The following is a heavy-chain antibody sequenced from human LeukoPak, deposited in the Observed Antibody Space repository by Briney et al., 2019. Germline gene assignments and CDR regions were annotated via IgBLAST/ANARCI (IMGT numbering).Heavy chain of an antibody. D-gene: IGHD3-3*02. Sequence: PGGSLRLSCAVSGFTFSSYWLYWVCQAPGKGLVWVSRLSGDGDYTNYEDSVKGRFTISRDNAKNTLYLQMNSLRAEDTAVYYCATHFWSGSSPFDYWGEGTLVTVSS. CDR1: GFTFSSYW. CDR2: LSGDGDYT. J-gene: IGHJ4*02. V-gene: IGHV3-74*01. CDR3: ATHFWSGSSPFDY.